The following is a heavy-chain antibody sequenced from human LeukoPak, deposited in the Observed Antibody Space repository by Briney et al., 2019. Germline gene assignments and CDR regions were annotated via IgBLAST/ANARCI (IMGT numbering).Heavy chain of an antibody. V-gene: IGHV3-20*03. CDR2: ISWNGAYT. J-gene: IGHJ4*02. CDR3: ARGAVAGSDS. CDR1: GFTFDDYF. D-gene: IGHD6-19*01. Sequence: GRSLRLSFAAPGFTFDDYFMGFVRQTQGKEPQWVSGISWNGAYTGYADSVKGRFTISRDNAKNSLYLQMDTLTPEDTALYYCARGAVAGSDSWGQGTLVTVSS.